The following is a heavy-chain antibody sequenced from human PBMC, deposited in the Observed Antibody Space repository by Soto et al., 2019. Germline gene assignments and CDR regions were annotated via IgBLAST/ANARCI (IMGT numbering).Heavy chain of an antibody. D-gene: IGHD6-13*01. CDR1: GGSISSSNW. CDR2: IYHSGST. CDR3: ARGSIAAAGYFDY. J-gene: IGHJ4*02. Sequence: QVQLQESGPGLVKPSGTLSLTCAVSGGSISSSNWWSWVRQPPGKGLEWIGEIYHSGSTNYNPSLKSRVPLSGNKSKNQFSLKLSSVTAADTAVYYCARGSIAAAGYFDYWGQGTLVTVSS. V-gene: IGHV4-4*02.